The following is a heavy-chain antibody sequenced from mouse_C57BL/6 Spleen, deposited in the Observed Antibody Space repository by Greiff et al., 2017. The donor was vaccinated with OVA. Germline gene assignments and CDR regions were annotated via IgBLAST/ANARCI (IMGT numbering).Heavy chain of an antibody. D-gene: IGHD1-1*01. CDR2: INPNNGGT. CDR3: ARLLRYPDY. CDR1: GYTFTDYY. J-gene: IGHJ2*01. Sequence: EVQLQQSGPELVKPGASVKISCKASGYTFTDYYMNWVKQSHGKSLEWIGDINPNNGGTSYNQKVKGKATLTVDKSSSTAYMELRSLTSEDTAVYYCARLLRYPDYWGQGTTLTVSS. V-gene: IGHV1-26*01.